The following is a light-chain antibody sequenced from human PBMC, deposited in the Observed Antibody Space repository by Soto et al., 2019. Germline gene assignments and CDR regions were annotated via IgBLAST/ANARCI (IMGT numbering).Light chain of an antibody. V-gene: IGLV2-14*01. CDR3: SSYTTSSTQV. Sequence: QSALTQPASVSGSPGQSITISCTGTSSDIGTYNYVSWYQQHPGKAPKLMIYEVSNRPSGVSNRFSGSKSGNTASLAISGPQAEDEDDYYCSSYTTSSTQVFGGGTKLTVL. CDR2: EVS. J-gene: IGLJ3*02. CDR1: SSDIGTYNY.